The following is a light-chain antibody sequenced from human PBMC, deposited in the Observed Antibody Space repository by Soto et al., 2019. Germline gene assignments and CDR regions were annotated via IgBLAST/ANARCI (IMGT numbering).Light chain of an antibody. CDR2: GAS. CDR3: QQYNNWPYA. Sequence: EIVMTQSPVTLSVSPGERATLSCRASHSVNSNLAWYQQRPGQAPRLLIYGASTRATGIPARFSGSGSGTEFTLTISSLQSEDSAVYYWQQYNNWPYALGQGTKLEIK. J-gene: IGKJ2*01. V-gene: IGKV3-15*01. CDR1: HSVNSN.